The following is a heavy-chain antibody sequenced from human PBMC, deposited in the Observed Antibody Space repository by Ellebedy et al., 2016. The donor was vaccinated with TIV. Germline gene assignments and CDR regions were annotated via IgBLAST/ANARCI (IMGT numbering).Heavy chain of an antibody. CDR1: GYTFTAYY. V-gene: IGHV1-2*02. D-gene: IGHD4-17*01. Sequence: ASVKVSCXASGYTFTAYYMHWVRQAPGQGLEWMGWINPESDDTNFAQKFQGRVSLTRDTSISTAYMELSRLRSDDTAVYSCARLMRGSDYVGFDCWGQGTLVTVSS. CDR2: INPESDDT. J-gene: IGHJ4*02. CDR3: ARLMRGSDYVGFDC.